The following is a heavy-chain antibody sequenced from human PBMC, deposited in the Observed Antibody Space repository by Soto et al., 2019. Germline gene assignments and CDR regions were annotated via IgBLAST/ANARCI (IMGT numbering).Heavy chain of an antibody. V-gene: IGHV1-8*01. D-gene: IGHD6-13*01. J-gene: IGHJ4*02. CDR2: MNPNSGNT. CDR3: ARVPRGYSSSWYDY. Sequence: GSVKVSCKASGYTFTSYDINWVRQASGQGLEWMGWMNPNSGNTGYAQKFQGRVTMTRNTSISKAYMELRSLRSEDTAVYYCARVPRGYSSSWYDYWGQGTLVTVSS. CDR1: GYTFTSYD.